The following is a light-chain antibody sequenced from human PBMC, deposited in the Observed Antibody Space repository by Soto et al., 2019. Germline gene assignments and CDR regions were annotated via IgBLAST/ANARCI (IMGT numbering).Light chain of an antibody. CDR2: GAS. V-gene: IGKV3D-15*01. J-gene: IGKJ1*01. Sequence: EILLTQSPDTLSLSPGEXATLSCRASQTVSSNYLAWCQQRPGQAPRLLIYGASTRAAGIPDRFSGSGSGTEFTLTISSLQSEDFAVYYCQQYNNWPPALGQGTKVDIK. CDR3: QQYNNWPPA. CDR1: QTVSSN.